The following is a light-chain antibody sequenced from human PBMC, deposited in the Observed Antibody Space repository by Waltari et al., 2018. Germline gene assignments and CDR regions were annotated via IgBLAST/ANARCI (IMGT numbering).Light chain of an antibody. CDR3: LQYLHTPRT. V-gene: IGKV4-1*01. J-gene: IGKJ1*01. CDR1: QSLLYTSNNKNY. CDR2: WAS. Sequence: DVVMTQSPDSLAVSLGERATINCKSSQSLLYTSNNKNYLAWYPQKPGQPPKILIYWASIRESGFPDRFSGSGSGTDFTLTISGLQAEDVASYFCLQYLHTPRTFGQGTKVEIK.